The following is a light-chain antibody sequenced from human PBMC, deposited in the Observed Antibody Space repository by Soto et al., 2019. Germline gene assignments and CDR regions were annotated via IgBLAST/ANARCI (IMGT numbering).Light chain of an antibody. CDR1: SSDVGGYNY. CDR2: DVS. V-gene: IGLV2-14*01. J-gene: IGLJ1*01. CDR3: SSYTSSSTYV. Sequence: LAPRAAGDWAPGDAITISCTGTSSDVGGYNYVSWYQQHPGKAPKLMIYDVSNRPSGVSNRFSGSKSGNTASLTISGLQAEDEADYYCSSYTSSSTYVFGTGTKVTVL.